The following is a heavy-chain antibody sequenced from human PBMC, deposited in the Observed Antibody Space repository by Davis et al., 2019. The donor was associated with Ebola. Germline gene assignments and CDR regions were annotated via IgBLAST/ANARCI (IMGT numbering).Heavy chain of an antibody. CDR1: GFTFSSYE. J-gene: IGHJ4*02. V-gene: IGHV3-48*03. Sequence: GESLKISCAASGFTFSSYEMNWVRQAPGKGLEWVSYISSSGSTIYYADSVKGRFTISRDNAKNSLYLQMNSLRAEDTAVYYCARDYNSGYDSFYFDYWGQGTLVTVSS. D-gene: IGHD5-12*01. CDR2: ISSSGSTI. CDR3: ARDYNSGYDSFYFDY.